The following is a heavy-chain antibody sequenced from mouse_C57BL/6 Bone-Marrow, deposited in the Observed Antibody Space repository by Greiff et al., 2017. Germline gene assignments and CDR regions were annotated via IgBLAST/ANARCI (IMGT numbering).Heavy chain of an antibody. D-gene: IGHD2-12*01. V-gene: IGHV1-69*01. Sequence: QVQLKQPGAELVMPGASVKLSCKASGYTFTSYWMHWVKQRPGQGLEWIGEIDPSDSYTNYNQKFKGKSTLTVDKSSSTAYMQLSSLTSEDSAVYYCARSPYYSDSYWYFDVWGTGTTVTVSS. CDR2: IDPSDSYT. CDR3: ARSPYYSDSYWYFDV. CDR1: GYTFTSYW. J-gene: IGHJ1*03.